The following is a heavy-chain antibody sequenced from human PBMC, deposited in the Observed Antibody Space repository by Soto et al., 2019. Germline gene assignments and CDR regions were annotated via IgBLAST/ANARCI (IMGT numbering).Heavy chain of an antibody. D-gene: IGHD1-26*01. J-gene: IGHJ6*02. CDR2: IYPGDSDT. CDR3: AGHGTIIVVGATDSYYGMDV. Sequence: GESLKISCKGSGYSFTSYWIGWVRQMPGKGLEWMGIIYPGDSDTRYSPSFQGQVTISADKSISTAYLQWSSLKASDTAMYYCAGHGTIIVVGATDSYYGMDVWGQGTTVTVSS. CDR1: GYSFTSYW. V-gene: IGHV5-51*01.